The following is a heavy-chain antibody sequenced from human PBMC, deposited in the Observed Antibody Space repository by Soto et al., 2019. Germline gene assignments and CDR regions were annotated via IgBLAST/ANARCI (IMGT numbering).Heavy chain of an antibody. CDR2: IIPNFGTT. V-gene: IGHV1-69*01. CDR3: ARDVGGEATFGS. Sequence: QVQLVQSGAEVKKPGSSVKVSCKASGGSFSNFVISWVRQAPGQGPEWMGGIIPNFGTTNYAQKFQGKVTITADETTRTAYLEMSGLTSEDTSVNDCARDVGGEATFGSWGKGTLVTVSS. D-gene: IGHD3-16*01. J-gene: IGHJ4*02. CDR1: GGSFSNFV.